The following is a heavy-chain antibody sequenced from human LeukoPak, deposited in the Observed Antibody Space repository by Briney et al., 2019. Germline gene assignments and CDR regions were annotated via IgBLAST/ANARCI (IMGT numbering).Heavy chain of an antibody. CDR1: GFTVSSNY. CDR2: IYSGGST. CDR3: ARENTAMAYFDY. Sequence: GGSLRLSCAASGFTVSSNYMSWVRQAPGKGLEWVSVIYSGGSTYYADSVKGRFTISRDNSKNPLYLQMNSLRAEDTAVYYCARENTAMAYFDYWGQGTLVTVSS. J-gene: IGHJ4*02. D-gene: IGHD5-18*01. V-gene: IGHV3-53*01.